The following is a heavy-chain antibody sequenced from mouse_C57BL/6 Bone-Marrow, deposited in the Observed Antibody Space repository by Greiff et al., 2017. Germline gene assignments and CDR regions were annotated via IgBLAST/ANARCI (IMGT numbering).Heavy chain of an antibody. CDR1: GFSLSTFGMG. CDR3: ARPLVSGYWYFSV. D-gene: IGHD1-3*01. J-gene: IGHJ1*03. CDR2: IRWDDDK. V-gene: IGHV8-8*01. Sequence: QVTLKESGPGILQPSQTLSLTCSFSGFSLSTFGMGVGWIRQPSGKGLEWLAHIRWDDDKYYNPALKSRLTISKDTSKNQVFLTSANVDTSYTATYYCARPLVSGYWYFSVWGTGTTVTVSS.